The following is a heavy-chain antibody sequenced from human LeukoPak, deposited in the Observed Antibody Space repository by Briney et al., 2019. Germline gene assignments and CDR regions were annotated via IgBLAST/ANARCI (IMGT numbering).Heavy chain of an antibody. Sequence: PSETLSLTCTVSGGSIRSGSYYWSWIRQPAGKRLEWIGRIYTSGSTNYNPSLKSRVTISVDTSKNQFSLKLSSVTAADTAVYYCARLCSGGSCGAYYFDYWGQGTLVTVSS. CDR3: ARLCSGGSCGAYYFDY. V-gene: IGHV4-61*02. J-gene: IGHJ4*02. CDR1: GGSIRSGSYY. D-gene: IGHD2-15*01. CDR2: IYTSGST.